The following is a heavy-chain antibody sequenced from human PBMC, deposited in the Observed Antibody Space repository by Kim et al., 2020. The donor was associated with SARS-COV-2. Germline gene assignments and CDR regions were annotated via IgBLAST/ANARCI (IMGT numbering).Heavy chain of an antibody. J-gene: IGHJ4*02. CDR3: ANTRDYDSSGYYTR. D-gene: IGHD3-22*01. CDR2: INHSGST. Sequence: SETLSLTCAVYGGSFSGYYWSWIRQPPGKGLEWIGEINHSGSTNYNPSLKSRVTISVDTSKNQFSLKLSSVTAADTAVYYCANTRDYDSSGYYTRWGQGTLVTVSS. V-gene: IGHV4-34*01. CDR1: GGSFSGYY.